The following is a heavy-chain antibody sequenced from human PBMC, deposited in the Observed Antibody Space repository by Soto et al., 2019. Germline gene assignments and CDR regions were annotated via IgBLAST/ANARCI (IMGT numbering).Heavy chain of an antibody. V-gene: IGHV1-2*04. CDR3: ARDGSMVRGVIKYYYGMDV. D-gene: IGHD3-10*01. CDR1: GYTFTGYY. Sequence: GSSVKVSCKASGYTFTGYYMHWVRQAPGQGLEWMGWINPNSGGTNYAQKFQGWVTMTRDTSISTAYMELSRLRSDDTAVYYCARDGSMVRGVIKYYYGMDVWGQGNKVTVS. CDR2: INPNSGGT. J-gene: IGHJ6*02.